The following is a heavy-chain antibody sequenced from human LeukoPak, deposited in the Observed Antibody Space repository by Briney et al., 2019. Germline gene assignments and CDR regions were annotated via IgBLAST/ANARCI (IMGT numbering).Heavy chain of an antibody. J-gene: IGHJ4*02. D-gene: IGHD3-22*01. CDR3: SREVRGYYFDY. V-gene: IGHV3-23*01. CDR2: ISGSGGST. CDR1: GFTFSSYA. Sequence: GGSLRLSCAASGFTFSSYAMSWVRQAPGKGLEWVSAISGSGGSTYYADSVKGRFTISRDNSKNTLYLQRNSLRAEDTAVYYCSREVRGYYFDYWGQGTLVTVSS.